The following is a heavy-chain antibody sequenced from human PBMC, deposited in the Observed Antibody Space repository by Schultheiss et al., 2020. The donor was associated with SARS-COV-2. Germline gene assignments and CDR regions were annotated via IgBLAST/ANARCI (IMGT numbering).Heavy chain of an antibody. D-gene: IGHD1-26*01. Sequence: SETLSLTCTVSGGSISSGSYYWGWIRQPPGKGLEWIGYIYYSGSTYYNPSLKSRVTISVDTSKNQFSLKLSSVTAADTAVYYCARLTPEWELLNFDYWGQGTTVTVSS. CDR3: ARLTPEWELLNFDY. CDR1: GGSISSGSYY. J-gene: IGHJ4*03. V-gene: IGHV4-39*01. CDR2: IYYSGST.